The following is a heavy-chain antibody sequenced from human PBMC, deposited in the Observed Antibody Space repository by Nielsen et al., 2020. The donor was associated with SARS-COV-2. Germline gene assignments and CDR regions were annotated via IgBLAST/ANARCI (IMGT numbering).Heavy chain of an antibody. CDR2: INAGNGNT. CDR3: ARGGYSSSFGYYYGMDV. D-gene: IGHD6-13*01. J-gene: IGHJ6*02. V-gene: IGHV1-3*01. Sequence: ASVKVSCKASGYTFTSYAMHWVRQAPGQRLEWMGWINAGNGNTKYSQKFQGRVTITADESTSTAYMELSSLRSEDTAVYYCARGGYSSSFGYYYGMDVWGQGTTVTVSS. CDR1: GYTFTSYA.